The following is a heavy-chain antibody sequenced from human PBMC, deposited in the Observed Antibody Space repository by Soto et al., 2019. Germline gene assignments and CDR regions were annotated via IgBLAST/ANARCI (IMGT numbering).Heavy chain of an antibody. D-gene: IGHD3-10*01. J-gene: IGHJ4*02. Sequence: QVQLVQSGAEVKKPGSSVKVSCKASGGTFSSYAISWVRQAPGQGLEWMGGIIPIFGTANYAQKFQGRVTITADESTSTAYMELSSLRSEDTVVYYCARGLYYGSGREGYFDYWGQGTLVTVSS. CDR1: GGTFSSYA. CDR3: ARGLYYGSGREGYFDY. CDR2: IIPIFGTA. V-gene: IGHV1-69*01.